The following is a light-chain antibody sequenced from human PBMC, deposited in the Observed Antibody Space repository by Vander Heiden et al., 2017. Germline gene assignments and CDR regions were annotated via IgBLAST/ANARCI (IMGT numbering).Light chain of an antibody. V-gene: IGKV3-11*01. CDR2: VAS. Sequence: EIVLTQTPATMSLSPGERATLSCRASQSVSSYLAWYQQKPGQAPRLLIYVASNRATGIPARFSGSGSGTDFTLTISSLVPEDFAVYYCQHRSNWPPTFGGGTKVEIK. CDR3: QHRSNWPPT. J-gene: IGKJ4*01. CDR1: QSVSSY.